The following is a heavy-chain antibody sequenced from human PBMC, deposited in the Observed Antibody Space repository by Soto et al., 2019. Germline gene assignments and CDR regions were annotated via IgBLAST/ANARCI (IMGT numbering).Heavy chain of an antibody. V-gene: IGHV3-23*01. Sequence: VQVLESGGGWVQPGGSLRLSCAASGFTFSNYAMSWVRQAPGKGPEWVSSMSGSGSSTHYADSVKGRFTISRDNSKSTLSLQMNSLRAEDTAVYYCAKMSGFGEFNSLDYWGQGTLVTVSS. D-gene: IGHD3-10*01. CDR3: AKMSGFGEFNSLDY. CDR2: MSGSGSST. J-gene: IGHJ4*02. CDR1: GFTFSNYA.